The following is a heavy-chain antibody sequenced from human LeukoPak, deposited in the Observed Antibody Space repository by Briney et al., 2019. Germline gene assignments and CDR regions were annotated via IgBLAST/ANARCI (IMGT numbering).Heavy chain of an antibody. Sequence: PGGSLRLSCAASGFTFSSYAMSWVRQAPGKGLEWVSAISGTGVNTYYADSVKGRLTISRDNSKNTLYLQINSLRAEDTAVYYCAKDRAVVATIPLDYWGQGTLVTVSS. CDR2: ISGTGVNT. CDR1: GFTFSSYA. D-gene: IGHD5-12*01. CDR3: AKDRAVVATIPLDY. J-gene: IGHJ4*02. V-gene: IGHV3-23*01.